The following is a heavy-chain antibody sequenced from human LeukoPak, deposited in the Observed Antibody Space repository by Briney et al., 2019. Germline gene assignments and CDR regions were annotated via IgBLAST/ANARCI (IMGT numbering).Heavy chain of an antibody. Sequence: YPGGSLRLSCSASGFTFSSYAMHWVRQAPGKGLESVSAISSNGGSTYYADSVKGRFTISRDNSKNTLYLQMNSLRAEDTAVYYCARDLGEGGFDYWGQGTLVTVSS. CDR3: ARDLGEGGFDY. CDR1: GFTFSSYA. J-gene: IGHJ4*02. CDR2: ISSNGGST. D-gene: IGHD3-16*01. V-gene: IGHV3-64*04.